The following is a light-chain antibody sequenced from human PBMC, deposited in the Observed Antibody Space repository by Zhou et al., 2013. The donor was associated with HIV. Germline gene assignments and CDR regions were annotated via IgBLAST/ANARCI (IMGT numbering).Light chain of an antibody. Sequence: ILMTQSPGTLSASPGERVILSCRASQSISTNLAWYQQKPGQAPRLLIYGISTRATGIPARFSGSGSGTEFTLTISSLQSEDFAVYYCQQYDTWPPLTFGGGTKVEIK. J-gene: IGKJ4*01. V-gene: IGKV3-15*01. CDR2: GIS. CDR3: QQYDTWPPLT. CDR1: QSISTN.